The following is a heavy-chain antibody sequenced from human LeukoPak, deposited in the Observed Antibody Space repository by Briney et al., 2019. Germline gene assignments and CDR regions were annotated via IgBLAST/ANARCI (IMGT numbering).Heavy chain of an antibody. CDR1: GFTFSSYA. CDR2: ISGSGGST. J-gene: IGHJ6*02. CDR3: AKEGGYDFYYYYGMDV. D-gene: IGHD5-12*01. Sequence: PGGSLRLSCAASGFTFSSYAMSWVRQAPGKGLEWVSAISGSGGSTYYADSVKGRFTISRDNSKNTLYLQMNSLRAEDTAVYYCAKEGGYDFYYYYGMDVWGQGTTVTVSS. V-gene: IGHV3-23*01.